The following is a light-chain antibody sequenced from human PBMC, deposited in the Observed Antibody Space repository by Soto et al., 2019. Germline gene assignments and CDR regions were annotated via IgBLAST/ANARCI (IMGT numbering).Light chain of an antibody. CDR3: AAWDDSLNDVV. V-gene: IGLV1-44*01. Sequence: QSVLTQPPSASGTPGQRVTISCSGSASNIGSNPVNWYQQLPGTAPKLLIHSNNQRPSGVPDRFSGSKSGTSASLASSGHQYEDDADYYGAAWDDSLNDVVFGGGTKLTVL. CDR2: SNN. CDR1: ASNIGSNP. J-gene: IGLJ2*01.